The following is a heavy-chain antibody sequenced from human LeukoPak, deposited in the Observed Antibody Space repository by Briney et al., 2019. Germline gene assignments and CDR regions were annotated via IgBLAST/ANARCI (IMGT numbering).Heavy chain of an antibody. Sequence: GGSLRLSCAASGFTFSSHRMNWVRRAPGKGLEWVAVISYDGSNKYYANSVKGRFTISRDNSKNTLYVQMDSLRAEDTAVYYCARESKESYGSSFYFWGQGTLVTVSS. J-gene: IGHJ4*02. D-gene: IGHD3-10*01. CDR2: ISYDGSNK. V-gene: IGHV3-30-3*01. CDR3: ARESKESYGSSFYF. CDR1: GFTFSSHR.